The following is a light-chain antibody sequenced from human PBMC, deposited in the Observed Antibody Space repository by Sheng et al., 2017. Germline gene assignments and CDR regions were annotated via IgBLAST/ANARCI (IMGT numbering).Light chain of an antibody. CDR2: AAS. V-gene: IGKV1-33*01. CDR3: QQYDNLPIT. CDR1: QGIDNY. Sequence: DNQMTRSPSSLSASVGDRVTITCRASQGIDNYLAWYQQKPGKPPNLLIYAASNLETGVPSRFSGSGSGTDFTFTISSLQPEDIATYYCQQYDNLPITFGQGTRLEIK. J-gene: IGKJ5*01.